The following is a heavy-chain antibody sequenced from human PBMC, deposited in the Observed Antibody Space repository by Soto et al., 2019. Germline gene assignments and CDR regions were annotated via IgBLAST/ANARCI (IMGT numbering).Heavy chain of an antibody. Sequence: GGSLRLSCAASGFTFSSYAMVWVRQAPGKGLEWVSTITANRGSSPYGDSVKGRCAIFRDNSTITLYLQMNSLRVEDTAAYYCAKSSLWPTRYFGYRGRGTLVTVAS. V-gene: IGHV3-23*01. CDR2: ITANRGSS. CDR3: AKSSLWPTRYFGY. J-gene: IGHJ4*02. CDR1: GFTFSSYA. D-gene: IGHD3-16*02.